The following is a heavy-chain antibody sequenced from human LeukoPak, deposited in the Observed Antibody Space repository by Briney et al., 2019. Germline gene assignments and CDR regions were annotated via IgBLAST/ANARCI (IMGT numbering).Heavy chain of an antibody. CDR3: ARDYGSGSYYNPLDY. D-gene: IGHD3-10*01. V-gene: IGHV3-48*01. CDR1: GFTFSIYS. CDR2: TSSSSSTI. Sequence: HPGGSLRLPCAASGFTFSIYSMNWVRQAPGKGLEWVSYTSSSSSTIYYADSVKGRFTISRDNAKNSLYLQMNSLRAEDTAVYYCARDYGSGSYYNPLDYWGQGTLVTVSS. J-gene: IGHJ4*02.